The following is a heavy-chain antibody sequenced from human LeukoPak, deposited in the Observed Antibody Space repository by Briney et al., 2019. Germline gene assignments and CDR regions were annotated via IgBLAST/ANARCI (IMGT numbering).Heavy chain of an antibody. CDR1: GGSISSSSYH. CDR3: ARSLCSSTSCYTGFFDY. V-gene: IGHV4-39*01. J-gene: IGHJ4*02. D-gene: IGHD2-2*02. Sequence: SETLSLTCTVSGGSISSSSYHWGWIRQPPGKGLEWIGSIYYSGSTYYNPSLKSRVTISVDTSKNQFSLKLSSVTAADTAVYYCARSLCSSTSCYTGFFDYWGQGTLVTVSS. CDR2: IYYSGST.